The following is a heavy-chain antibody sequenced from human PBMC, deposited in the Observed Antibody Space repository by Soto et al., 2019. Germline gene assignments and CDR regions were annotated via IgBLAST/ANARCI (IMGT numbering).Heavy chain of an antibody. D-gene: IGHD6-13*01. CDR2: INHSGST. V-gene: IGHV4-34*01. CDR1: GGSFSGYY. J-gene: IGHJ6*02. Sequence: SETLSLTCAVYGGSFSGYYWSWIRQPPGKGLEWIGEINHSGSTNYNPSLKSRVTISVDTSKNQFSLKLSSVTAADTAVYYCARVFAGRVLQYCYYYYGMDVWGQGTTVTVSS. CDR3: ARVFAGRVLQYCYYYYGMDV.